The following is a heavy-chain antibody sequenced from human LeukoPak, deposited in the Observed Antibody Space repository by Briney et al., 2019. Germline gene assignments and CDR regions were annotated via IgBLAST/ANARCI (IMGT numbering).Heavy chain of an antibody. CDR2: IYHTGST. V-gene: IGHV4-4*02. CDR1: GGSITTKNW. J-gene: IGHJ4*02. CDR3: ARFSPRAMGNYLDF. D-gene: IGHD7-27*01. Sequence: SETLSLTCAVSGGSITTKNWWIWVRQPPGWGLEWIGEIYHTGSTNYHPSLKSRLTISRDKSKNQFSLKLTSVTAADTAVYYCARFSPRAMGNYLDFWGQGTLVTVSS.